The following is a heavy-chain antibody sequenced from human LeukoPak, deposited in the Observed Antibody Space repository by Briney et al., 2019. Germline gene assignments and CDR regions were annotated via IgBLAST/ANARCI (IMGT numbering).Heavy chain of an antibody. J-gene: IGHJ6*02. V-gene: IGHV4-4*02. Sequence: PSGALSLTCGVSVGSISSGNWWSWVRQSPGKGLEWIGEIYHNGTPNYNPSLKSRVTISADTFKNHFSLKLTSVTAADTAVYYCATAPILRGEGGEHYKYGMDVWGQGTTVIVSS. D-gene: IGHD2-2*02. CDR2: IYHNGTP. CDR1: VGSISSGNW. CDR3: ATAPILRGEGGEHYKYGMDV.